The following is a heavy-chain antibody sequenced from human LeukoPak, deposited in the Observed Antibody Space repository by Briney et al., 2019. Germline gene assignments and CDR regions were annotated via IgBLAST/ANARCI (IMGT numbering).Heavy chain of an antibody. J-gene: IGHJ4*03. Sequence: PSETLSLTCAVSGYSISSDYYWGWIRQPPGKGLELIGSIYHSGSTYYNPSLKSRVTISLDTSKNQFSLKLSSVTAADTAVYYCARHYDFWSGYSPRGYFDYWGQGTLVTVSS. D-gene: IGHD3-3*01. CDR3: ARHYDFWSGYSPRGYFDY. CDR1: GYSISSDYY. V-gene: IGHV4-38-2*01. CDR2: IYHSGST.